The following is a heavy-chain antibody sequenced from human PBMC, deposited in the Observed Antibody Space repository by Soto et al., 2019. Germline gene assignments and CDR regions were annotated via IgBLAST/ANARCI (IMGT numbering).Heavy chain of an antibody. CDR1: GFTFSNAW. CDR2: IKSKTDGGTT. D-gene: IGHD6-13*01. Sequence: GGSLRLSCAASGFTFSNAWMNWVRQAPGKGLEWVGRIKSKTDGGTTDYAAPVKGRFTISRDDSKNTLYLQMNSLKTEDTAVYYCTTVGRAAASYYYYYGMDVWGQGTTVTVS. V-gene: IGHV3-15*07. J-gene: IGHJ6*02. CDR3: TTVGRAAASYYYYYGMDV.